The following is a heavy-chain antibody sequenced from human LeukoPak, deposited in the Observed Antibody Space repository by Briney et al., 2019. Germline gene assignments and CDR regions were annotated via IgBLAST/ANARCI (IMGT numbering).Heavy chain of an antibody. CDR1: GGSISSSNW. CDR2: IYHSGST. CDR3: ARVNYDFWSGYQGYYYYMDV. V-gene: IGHV4-4*02. Sequence: SGTLSLTCAVSGGSISSSNWWSWVRQPPGKGLEWIGEIYHSGSTNYNPSLKSRVTISVDKSKNQFSLKLSSVTAADTAVYYCARVNYDFWSGYQGYYYYMDVWGKGTTVTVSS. J-gene: IGHJ6*03. D-gene: IGHD3-3*01.